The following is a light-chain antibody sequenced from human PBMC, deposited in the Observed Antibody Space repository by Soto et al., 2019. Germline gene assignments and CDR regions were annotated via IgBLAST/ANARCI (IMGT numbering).Light chain of an antibody. CDR2: SDN. Sequence: QSVLTQPPSASGTPGQRVTISCSGSSSNIGSNTVNWYQQVPGTAPKLLIYSDNKWPSGVPDRFSGSKSGTSASLAISGLQSEDEADYYCAAWDDSLNGGVFGGGTQLTVL. CDR1: SSNIGSNT. J-gene: IGLJ3*02. V-gene: IGLV1-44*01. CDR3: AAWDDSLNGGV.